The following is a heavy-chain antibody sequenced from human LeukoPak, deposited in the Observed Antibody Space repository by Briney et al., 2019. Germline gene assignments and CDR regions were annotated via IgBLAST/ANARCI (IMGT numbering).Heavy chain of an antibody. V-gene: IGHV3-21*01. CDR2: ISSSSSYI. CDR3: ARDTRGYSYGYFDY. Sequence: PGGSLRLSCAASGFTFSSYSMNWVRQAPGKGLEWASPISSSSSYIYYADSVKGRFTISRDNAKHSLYLQMNSLRAEDTAVYYCARDTRGYSYGYFDYWGQGTLVTVSS. D-gene: IGHD5-18*01. CDR1: GFTFSSYS. J-gene: IGHJ4*02.